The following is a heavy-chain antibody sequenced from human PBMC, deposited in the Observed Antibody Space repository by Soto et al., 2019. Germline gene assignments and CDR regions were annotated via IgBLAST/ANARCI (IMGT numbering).Heavy chain of an antibody. V-gene: IGHV1-2*04. CDR1: GYTFTGYY. J-gene: IGHJ3*02. Sequence: GASVKVSCKASGYTFTGYYMHWVRQAPGQGLEWMGWINPNSGGTNYAQKFQGWVTMTRDTSISTAYMELRRLRSDDTAVYYCARELGRRTTGDCSSTSCYTVLAFDIWGQGTMVTVSS. D-gene: IGHD2-2*02. CDR2: INPNSGGT. CDR3: ARELGRRTTGDCSSTSCYTVLAFDI.